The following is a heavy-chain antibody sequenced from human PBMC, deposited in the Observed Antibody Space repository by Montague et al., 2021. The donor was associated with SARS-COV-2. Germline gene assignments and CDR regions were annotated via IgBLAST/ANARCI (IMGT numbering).Heavy chain of an antibody. J-gene: IGHJ5*02. D-gene: IGHD2-21*02. CDR3: ARAYCGGDCHVGP. V-gene: IGHV4-59*01. CDR2: IYDSGSA. Sequence: SETLSLTCTASVGSISNYYWTWIRQPPGKGLEWIGYIYDSGSAXXXPSXKGRSTISVDTSNNQFSLRLSSVTAADTAVYYCARAYCGGDCHVGPWGQGILVTVSS. CDR1: VGSISNYY.